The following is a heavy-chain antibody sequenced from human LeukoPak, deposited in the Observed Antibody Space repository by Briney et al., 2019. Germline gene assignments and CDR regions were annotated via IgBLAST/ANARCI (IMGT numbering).Heavy chain of an antibody. CDR2: IGTAGDT. CDR1: GFTFSSYD. Sequence: GGSLRLSCAASGFTFSSYDMHWVRQATGKGLKWVSTIGTAGDTYYPGSVKGRFTISRENAKNSLYLQMNSLRAGDTAVYYCARGDSRYYYYMDVWGKGTTVTVSS. J-gene: IGHJ6*03. V-gene: IGHV3-13*01. CDR3: ARGDSRYYYYMDV.